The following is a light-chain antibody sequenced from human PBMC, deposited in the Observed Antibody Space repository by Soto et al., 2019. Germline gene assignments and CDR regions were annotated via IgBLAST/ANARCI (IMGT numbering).Light chain of an antibody. Sequence: DIQMTQSPSTLSASVGDRVTITCRASQSISSWLAWYQQKPGKVPKLLIYDASTLQSGVPSRFSGSGSGTDFTLTISSLQPEDVATYYCQKYNSVPLTFGGGTKVDIK. CDR2: DAS. V-gene: IGKV1-27*01. CDR1: QSISSW. CDR3: QKYNSVPLT. J-gene: IGKJ4*01.